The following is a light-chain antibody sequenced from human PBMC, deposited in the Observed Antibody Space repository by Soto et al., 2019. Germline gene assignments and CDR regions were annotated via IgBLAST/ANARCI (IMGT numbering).Light chain of an antibody. CDR1: QSIISH. J-gene: IGKJ3*01. CDR3: QQSYTSPFT. V-gene: IGKV1-39*01. CDR2: GAS. Sequence: DIQMTQSPSSLSASEGDRVTITCRASQSIISHLNWYQQKSGKAPKLLIYGASTLQSGVPSRVSGSGSGTHFTLTVSSLQPDDFATYFCQQSYTSPFTFGPGTTVDI.